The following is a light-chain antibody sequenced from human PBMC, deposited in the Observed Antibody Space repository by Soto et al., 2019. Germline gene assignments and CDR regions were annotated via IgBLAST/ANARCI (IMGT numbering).Light chain of an antibody. CDR3: QQSYSTPIT. CDR2: PAS. V-gene: IGKV1-39*01. CDR1: QAISSS. J-gene: IGKJ5*01. Sequence: DIQLTQSPSFLSASVGDRVTITCRASQAISSSLAWYQQIPGKAPKVLIYPASSLQSGVPSRFSGSGSGTDFTLTISSLQPEDFATYYCQQSYSTPITFGQGTRLEI.